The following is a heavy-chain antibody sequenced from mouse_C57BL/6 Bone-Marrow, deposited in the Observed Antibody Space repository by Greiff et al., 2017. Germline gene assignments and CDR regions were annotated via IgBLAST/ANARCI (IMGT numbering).Heavy chain of an antibody. D-gene: IGHD4-1*02. J-gene: IGHJ4*01. CDR3: TTTGSMDY. V-gene: IGHV1-59*01. CDR1: GYTFTSYW. CDR2: IDPSDSYT. Sequence: VQLQQPGAELVRPGTSVKLSCKASGYTFTSYWMHWVKQRPGQGLEWIGVIDPSDSYTNYNQKFKGKATLTVDTSSSTAYMQLSSLTSEDTAVYYCTTTGSMDYWGQGTSVTVSS.